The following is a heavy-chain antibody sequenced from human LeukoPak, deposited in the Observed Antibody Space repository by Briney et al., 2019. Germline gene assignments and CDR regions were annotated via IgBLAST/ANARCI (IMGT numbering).Heavy chain of an antibody. V-gene: IGHV1-69*02. CDR3: RACTDSSGYYADY. CDR2: IIPILGIA. J-gene: IGHJ4*02. CDR1: GGTFSSYT. Sequence: SVKVSCKASGGTFSSYTISWVRQAPGQGLEWMGRIIPILGIANYAQKFQGRVTITADKSTSTAYMELSSLRSEDTAVYYCRACTDSSGYYADYWGQGTLVTVSS. D-gene: IGHD3-22*01.